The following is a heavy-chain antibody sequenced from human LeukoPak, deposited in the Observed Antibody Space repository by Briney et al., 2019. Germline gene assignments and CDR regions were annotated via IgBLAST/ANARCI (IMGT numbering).Heavy chain of an antibody. J-gene: IGHJ5*02. D-gene: IGHD6-19*01. V-gene: IGHV3-74*01. CDR2: INTDGRTT. Sequence: GGSPRLSCAASGFPFNNYWIYWVRQAPGKGLVWVSSINTDGRTTRYAASVQGRFTISRDNAKNTLYLQMNSLSGDDTAVYYCARAGASGWYAAGWFDPWGQGSLVTVSS. CDR3: ARAGASGWYAAGWFDP. CDR1: GFPFNNYW.